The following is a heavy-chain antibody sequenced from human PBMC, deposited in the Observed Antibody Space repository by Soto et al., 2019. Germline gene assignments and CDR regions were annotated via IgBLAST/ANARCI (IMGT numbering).Heavy chain of an antibody. J-gene: IGHJ6*03. CDR3: AKALRYCRGTSCYGSNYYMDV. CDR1: GFTFSDYA. CDR2: IRGSGGGT. Sequence: EVQLLESGGGLVQPGGSLRLSCTASGFTFSDYAMSWVRQAPGKGLEWVSGIRGSGGGTYYAGSVKGRFTISRDNSKNTLYLQLNGLRAEDTGVYYCAKALRYCRGTSCYGSNYYMDVWGKGTTVTVSS. V-gene: IGHV3-23*01. D-gene: IGHD2-2*01.